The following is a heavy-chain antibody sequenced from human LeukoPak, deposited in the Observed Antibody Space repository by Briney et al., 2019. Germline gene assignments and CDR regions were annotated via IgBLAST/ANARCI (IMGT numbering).Heavy chain of an antibody. CDR1: GFTFGSYW. Sequence: GGSLRLSCAASGFTFGSYWMSWVRQAPGKGLEWVANIKEDGSETYYVDSVKGRFTISRDNAKNSLYLQMNSLRAEDTAVYYWARGGGYISSWGQGTLVTVSS. J-gene: IGHJ5*02. CDR2: IKEDGSET. CDR3: ARGGGYISS. D-gene: IGHD5-12*01. V-gene: IGHV3-7*04.